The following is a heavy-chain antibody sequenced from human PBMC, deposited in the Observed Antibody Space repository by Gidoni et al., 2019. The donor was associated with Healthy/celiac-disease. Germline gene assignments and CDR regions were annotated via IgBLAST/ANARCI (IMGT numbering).Heavy chain of an antibody. Sequence: EVQLVQSGAEVKQPGASLKISCTGSGYRFTSYWLGWVRQMPGKGLEWMGIIYPGDSDTRYSPSFQGQVTISADKSISTAYLQWSSLKASDTAMYYCARLEYAAAGTGDNWFDPWGQGTLVTVSS. CDR1: GYRFTSYW. V-gene: IGHV5-51*01. CDR3: ARLEYAAAGTGDNWFDP. D-gene: IGHD6-13*01. CDR2: IYPGDSDT. J-gene: IGHJ5*02.